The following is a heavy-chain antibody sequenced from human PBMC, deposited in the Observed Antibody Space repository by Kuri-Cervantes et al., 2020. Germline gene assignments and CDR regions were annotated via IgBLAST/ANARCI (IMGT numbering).Heavy chain of an antibody. CDR2: IYYSGST. D-gene: IGHD6-6*01. Sequence: ESLKISCAVSGGSISSSSYYWGWIRQPPGKGLEWIGSIYYSGSTYYNPSLKSRVTISVDTSKNQFSLKLSSVTAADTAVYYCARPGYSSSSDNFDYWGQGTLVTVSS. CDR3: ARPGYSSSSDNFDY. J-gene: IGHJ4*02. V-gene: IGHV4-39*01. CDR1: GGSISSSSYY.